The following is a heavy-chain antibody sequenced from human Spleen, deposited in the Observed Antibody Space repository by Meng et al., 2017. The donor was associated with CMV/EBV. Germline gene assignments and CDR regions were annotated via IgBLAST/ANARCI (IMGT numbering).Heavy chain of an antibody. J-gene: IGHJ4*02. V-gene: IGHV3-21*01. Sequence: GGSLRLSCAASGFTVSSNYMSWVRQAPGKGLEWVSSISSSSAYIYYADSVKGRFTISRDNAKNSLYLQMNSLRAEDTAVYYCARDGLGYCSSISCYGLDYWGQGTLVTVSS. CDR2: ISSSSAYI. D-gene: IGHD2-2*01. CDR1: GFTVSSNY. CDR3: ARDGLGYCSSISCYGLDY.